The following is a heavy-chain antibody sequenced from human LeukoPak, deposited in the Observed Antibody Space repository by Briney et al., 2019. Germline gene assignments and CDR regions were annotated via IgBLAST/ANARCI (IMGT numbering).Heavy chain of an antibody. CDR1: GGSFSGYY. Sequence: SETLSLTCAVYGGSFSGYYWRWIRQPPGKGLEWIGEINHSGSTNYNPSLKSRVTISVDTSNNQFSLKLSSVTAADTAVSPSQLHHYYYYGMDVWGKGTTVTVSS. V-gene: IGHV4-34*01. J-gene: IGHJ6*04. CDR3: QLHHYYYYGMDV. CDR2: INHSGST. D-gene: IGHD2-21*01.